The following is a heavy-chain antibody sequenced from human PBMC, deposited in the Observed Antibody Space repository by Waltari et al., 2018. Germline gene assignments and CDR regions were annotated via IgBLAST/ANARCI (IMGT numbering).Heavy chain of an antibody. CDR2: LNHSGST. Sequence: QVQLQQWGAGLLKPSETLSLTCAVYGGSCSGYYWSWIRQPPGKGLEWIGELNHSGSTNDNPSLKILVTISVDTSKNQFSLKLSSVTAADTAVYYCARGGGDGLYYYYGMDVWGQGTTVTVSS. D-gene: IGHD2-21*02. V-gene: IGHV4-34*01. J-gene: IGHJ6*02. CDR1: GGSCSGYY. CDR3: ARGGGDGLYYYYGMDV.